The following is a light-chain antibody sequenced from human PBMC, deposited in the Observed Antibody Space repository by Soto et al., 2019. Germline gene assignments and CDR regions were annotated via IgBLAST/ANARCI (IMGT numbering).Light chain of an antibody. J-gene: IGLJ2*01. CDR1: NSNIGSNT. CDR3: AAWDDSLNGVV. Sequence: QSALTQPPSASGTPGQRVTISCSGSNSNIGSNTVNWYQQLPGTAPKLLIYSTNQRPSGVPDRFSGSKSVTSASLAISGLQSEDEADYYCAAWDDSLNGVVFGGGTKVTVL. CDR2: STN. V-gene: IGLV1-44*01.